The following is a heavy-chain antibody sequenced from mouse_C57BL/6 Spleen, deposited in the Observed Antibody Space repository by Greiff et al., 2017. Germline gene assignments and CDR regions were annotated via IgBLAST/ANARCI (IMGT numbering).Heavy chain of an antibody. Sequence: QLQQSGPELVKPGASVKISCKASGYTFTDYYMNWVKQSHGKSLEWIGDINPNNGGTSYNQKFKGKATLTVDKSSSTAYMELRSLTSEDSAVYYCARDDGYSYYFDYWGQGTTLTVSS. J-gene: IGHJ2*01. D-gene: IGHD2-3*01. CDR2: INPNNGGT. V-gene: IGHV1-26*01. CDR3: ARDDGYSYYFDY. CDR1: GYTFTDYY.